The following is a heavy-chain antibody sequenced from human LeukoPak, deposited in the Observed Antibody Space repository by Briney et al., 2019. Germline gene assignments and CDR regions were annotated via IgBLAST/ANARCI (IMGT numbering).Heavy chain of an antibody. Sequence: GGSLRLSCAASGFTFSSCAMSWVRQAPGKGLEWVSAISGSGGSTYYADSVKGRFTISRDNSKNPLYLQMNRLRAEDTDVYYCAKDGYYDFWSGYYDHLDYWGQGTLVTVSS. CDR1: GFTFSSCA. J-gene: IGHJ4*02. CDR3: AKDGYYDFWSGYYDHLDY. D-gene: IGHD3-3*01. V-gene: IGHV3-23*01. CDR2: ISGSGGST.